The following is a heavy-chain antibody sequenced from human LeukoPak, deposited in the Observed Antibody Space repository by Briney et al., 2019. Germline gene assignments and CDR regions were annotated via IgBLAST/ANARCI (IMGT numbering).Heavy chain of an antibody. CDR2: ISSSGSTI. V-gene: IGHV3-11*01. D-gene: IGHD6-13*01. CDR1: GLTFSDYY. CDR3: ARDRHSSSWYLNWFDP. Sequence: GGSLRLSCAASGLTFSDYYMSWIRQAPGKGLEWVSYISSSGSTIYYADSVKGRFTISRDNAKNSLYLQMNSLRAEDTAVYYCARDRHSSSWYLNWFDPWGQGTLVTVSS. J-gene: IGHJ5*02.